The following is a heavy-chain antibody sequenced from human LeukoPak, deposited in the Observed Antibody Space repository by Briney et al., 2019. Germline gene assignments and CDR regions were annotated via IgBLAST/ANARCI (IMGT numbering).Heavy chain of an antibody. CDR1: GYTFTSYG. CDR3: ARDTYYDYVWGSYRTNWFDP. CDR2: ISAYNGNT. Sequence: ASVKVSCKASGYTFTSYGISWVRQAPGQGLEWMVWISAYNGNTNYAQKLQGRVTMTTDTSTSTAYMELRSLRSDDTAVYYCARDTYYDYVWGSYRTNWFDPWGQGTLVTVSS. V-gene: IGHV1-18*01. D-gene: IGHD3-16*02. J-gene: IGHJ5*02.